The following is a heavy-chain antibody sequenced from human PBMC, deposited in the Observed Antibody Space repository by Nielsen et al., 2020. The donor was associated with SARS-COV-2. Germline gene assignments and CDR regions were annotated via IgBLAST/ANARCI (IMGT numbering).Heavy chain of an antibody. CDR1: GFSFSSYG. D-gene: IGHD3-10*01. CDR3: TKFRVMDV. J-gene: IGHJ6*02. V-gene: IGHV3-21*01. Sequence: GGSLRLSCAASGFSFSSYGMHWVRQAPGKGLEWVSSISSSSSYIYYADSVKGRFTISRDNAKNSLYLQMNSLRAEDTAVYYCTKFRVMDVWGQGTTVTVSS. CDR2: ISSSSSYI.